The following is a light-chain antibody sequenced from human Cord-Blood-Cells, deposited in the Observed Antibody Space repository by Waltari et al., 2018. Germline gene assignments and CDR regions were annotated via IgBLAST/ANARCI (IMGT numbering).Light chain of an antibody. V-gene: IGKV1-39*01. CDR2: AAS. CDR1: QSISSY. J-gene: IGKJ1*01. CDR3: QQSYSTPPT. Sequence: DIQMTQSPYSLSASVGDRVTITCRASQSISSYLNWYQQKPGKAPKLLIYAASSLQSGVPSRFSGIGSGTDFTLTISSLQPEDFATYYCQQSYSTPPTFGQGTKVEIK.